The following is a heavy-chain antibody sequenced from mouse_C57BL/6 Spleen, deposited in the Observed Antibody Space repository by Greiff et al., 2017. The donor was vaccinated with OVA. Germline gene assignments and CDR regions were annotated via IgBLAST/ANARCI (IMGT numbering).Heavy chain of an antibody. Sequence: EVHLVESGGGLVQPGGSLKLSCAASGFTFSDYYMYWVRQTPEKRLEWVAYISNGGGSTYYPDTVKGRFTISRDNAKNTLYLQMSRLKSEDTAMYYCARRSYLYYFDYWGQGTTLTVSS. V-gene: IGHV5-12*01. J-gene: IGHJ2*01. CDR2: ISNGGGST. CDR1: GFTFSDYY. CDR3: ARRSYLYYFDY. D-gene: IGHD2-12*01.